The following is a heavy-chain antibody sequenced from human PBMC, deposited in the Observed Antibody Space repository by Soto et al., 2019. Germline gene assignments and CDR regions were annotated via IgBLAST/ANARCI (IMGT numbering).Heavy chain of an antibody. CDR1: GFTFSSYA. CDR2: ISGSGDNT. CDR3: AKDSYYDSSGYYHPYFDF. J-gene: IGHJ4*02. Sequence: GGSLRLSCAASGFTFSSYAMGWVRQAPGKGLEWVSAISGSGDNTNYADSVKGRFTVSRDNSKNTLYLQMNSLGAEDTAVYYCAKDSYYDSSGYYHPYFDFWGQGTLVTVSS. D-gene: IGHD3-22*01. V-gene: IGHV3-23*01.